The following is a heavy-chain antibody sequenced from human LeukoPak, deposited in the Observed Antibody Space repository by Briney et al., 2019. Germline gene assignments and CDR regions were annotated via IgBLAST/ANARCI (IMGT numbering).Heavy chain of an antibody. CDR3: ARGSGYSYANDY. CDR1: GGSFSGYY. V-gene: IGHV4-34*01. Sequence: KASGTLSLTCAVYGGSFSGYYWSWIRQPPGKGLEWIGEINHSGSTNYNASLKSRVTISVDTSKNLFSLKLSSVTAADTSVYYCARGSGYSYANDYWGQGTLVTVSS. J-gene: IGHJ4*02. CDR2: INHSGST. D-gene: IGHD5-18*01.